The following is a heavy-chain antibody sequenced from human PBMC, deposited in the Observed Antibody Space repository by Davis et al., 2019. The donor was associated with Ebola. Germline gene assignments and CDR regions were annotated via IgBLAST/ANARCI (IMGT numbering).Heavy chain of an antibody. J-gene: IGHJ4*02. CDR1: GFTFSGYA. CDR3: AKGRLRFLEWSMFDY. CDR2: ISGGGSGT. D-gene: IGHD3-3*01. V-gene: IGHV3-23*01. Sequence: GGSLRLSCAASGFTFSGYAMNWVRQAPGKGLEWVSAISGGGSGTDYTDSVQGRFTISRDNSKNTLYLQMSSLRAEDTAVYFCAKGRLRFLEWSMFDYWGQGALVTVSS.